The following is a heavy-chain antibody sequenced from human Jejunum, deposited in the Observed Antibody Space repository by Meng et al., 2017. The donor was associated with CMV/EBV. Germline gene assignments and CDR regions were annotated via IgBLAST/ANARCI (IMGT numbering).Heavy chain of an antibody. D-gene: IGHD6-13*01. CDR1: FPLSTSGMG. Sequence: FPLSTSGMGVGWIRQPPGKALECLALIYWDDDKRYNPSLSSRLTITKDTSKNQVVLTMTNMDPVDTATYYCAYRLHYSGNWDVGWFDPWGQGILVTVSS. V-gene: IGHV2-5*02. CDR2: IYWDDDK. CDR3: AYRLHYSGNWDVGWFDP. J-gene: IGHJ5*02.